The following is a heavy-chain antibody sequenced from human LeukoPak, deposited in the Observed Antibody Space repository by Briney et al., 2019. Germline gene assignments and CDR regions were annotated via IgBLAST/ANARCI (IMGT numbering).Heavy chain of an antibody. D-gene: IGHD1-26*01. Sequence: GGSLRLSCAASGFTFSSYWMSWVRQAPGKGLEWVANIKQDGSEKYYVDSVKGRFTISRDNAKSSLYLQMNSLRAEDTAVYYCLSESYYLHEFDYWGQGTLVTVSS. V-gene: IGHV3-7*01. CDR2: IKQDGSEK. CDR1: GFTFSSYW. J-gene: IGHJ4*02. CDR3: LSESYYLHEFDY.